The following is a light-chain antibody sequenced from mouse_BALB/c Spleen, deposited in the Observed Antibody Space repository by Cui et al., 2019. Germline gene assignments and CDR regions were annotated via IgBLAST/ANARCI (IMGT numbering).Light chain of an antibody. CDR2: KAS. Sequence: DIQMNQSPSSLYASLGDTITITCHASQNINVWLSWYQQKPGNIPKLLIYKASNLHTGVPSRFSGSGSGTGFTLTISSLQPEDIATYYCQQGQSYPLTFGGGTKLEIK. CDR1: QNINVW. CDR3: QQGQSYPLT. V-gene: IGKV10-94*01. J-gene: IGKJ1*01.